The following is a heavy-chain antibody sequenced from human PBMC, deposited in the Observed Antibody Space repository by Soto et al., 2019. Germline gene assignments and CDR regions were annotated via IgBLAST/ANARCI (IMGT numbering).Heavy chain of an antibody. Sequence: QVQLVQSGAEVKKPGSSVKVSCKASGGTFSSYTISWVRQAPGQGLEWMGRIIPILGIANYAQKFQGRVTITADKSTSTAYMELNMRRSEETAVYYYAREVIFTERGWFKPWGQGTLVTVSS. D-gene: IGHD3-22*01. CDR3: AREVIFTERGWFKP. J-gene: IGHJ5*02. CDR2: IIPILGIA. CDR1: GGTFSSYT. V-gene: IGHV1-69*08.